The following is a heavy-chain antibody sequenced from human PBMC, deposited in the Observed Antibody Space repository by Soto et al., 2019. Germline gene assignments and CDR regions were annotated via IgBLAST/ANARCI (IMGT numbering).Heavy chain of an antibody. V-gene: IGHV1-8*01. Sequence: ASVKVSCKASGYTFTSYDINWVRQATGQGLEWMGWMNPNSGNTDYAQKFQGRVTMTRNTSISTAYMELSSLRSEDTAVYYCATTGGYDILTGYLNWGQGTLVTVSS. D-gene: IGHD3-9*01. CDR1: GYTFTSYD. J-gene: IGHJ4*02. CDR3: ATTGGYDILTGYLN. CDR2: MNPNSGNT.